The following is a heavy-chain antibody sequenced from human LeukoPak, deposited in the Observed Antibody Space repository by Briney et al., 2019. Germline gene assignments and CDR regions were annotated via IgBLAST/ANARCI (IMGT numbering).Heavy chain of an antibody. CDR1: GFTFSDYS. D-gene: IGHD1-26*01. J-gene: IGHJ4*02. V-gene: IGHV3-48*01. CDR2: ISSSSSAI. CDR3: ASRVGALDY. Sequence: PGGSLRLSCVASGFTFSDYSMNWVRQAPGKGLEWVSHISSSSSAISYADSAKGRFTISRDSAKNSLFLQMDSLRADDTAVYYCASRVGALDYWGQGTLVTVSS.